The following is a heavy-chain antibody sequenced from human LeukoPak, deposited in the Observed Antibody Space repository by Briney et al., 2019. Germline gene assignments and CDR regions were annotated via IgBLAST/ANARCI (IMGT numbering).Heavy chain of an antibody. J-gene: IGHJ4*02. D-gene: IGHD3-22*01. CDR2: IYYSGST. Sequence: KPSETLSLTCTVSGGSVSSNIYYWNWLRQPPGKGLEWIGYIYYSGSTNYNPSLKRRVTISVDTSKNQLSLKWTSLTAAYTAVYYCAREDSSGYLGYWGQGTLVTVSS. CDR1: GGSVSSNIYY. V-gene: IGHV4-61*01. CDR3: AREDSSGYLGY.